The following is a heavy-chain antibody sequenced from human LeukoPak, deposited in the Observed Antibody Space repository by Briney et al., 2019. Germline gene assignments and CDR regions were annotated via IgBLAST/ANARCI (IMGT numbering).Heavy chain of an antibody. J-gene: IGHJ3*02. CDR1: GFTFSAYA. CDR3: ARGGNIGYNYNAFDM. CDR2: IGSDNKP. D-gene: IGHD3-22*01. Sequence: GGSLRLSCEASGFTFSAYAMTWVRQAPGKGLEWVSSIGSDNKPHYSESVKGRFAISRDNSKSMLFLQLNSLRAEDTALYYCARGGNIGYNYNAFDMWGQGTMVTVSA. V-gene: IGHV3-23*05.